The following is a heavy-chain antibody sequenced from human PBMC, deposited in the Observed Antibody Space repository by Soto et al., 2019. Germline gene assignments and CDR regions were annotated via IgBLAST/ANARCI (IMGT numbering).Heavy chain of an antibody. CDR1: GYTFTSYA. V-gene: IGHV1-69*13. D-gene: IGHD6-13*01. CDR3: ARDIEGSNSGIDY. CDR2: INPIIGTA. Sequence: SVKVSCKASGYTFTSYAIHWVRQAPVQGLEWMGWINPIIGTANYSQKFQGRVTITADESTSTAYMELSSLRSEDTAVYYCARDIEGSNSGIDYWGQGTPVTVSS. J-gene: IGHJ4*02.